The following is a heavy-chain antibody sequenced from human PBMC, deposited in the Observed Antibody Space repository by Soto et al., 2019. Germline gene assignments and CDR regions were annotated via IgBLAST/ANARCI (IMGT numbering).Heavy chain of an antibody. Sequence: QVPLVQSGAEVKKPGSSVKVSCKASGGTFSSYTISWVRQAPGQGLEWMGRIIPILGIANYAQKFQGRVTITADKSTSTAYMELSSLRSEDTAVYYCARGLGVRFLSTWGQGTLVTVSS. CDR3: ARGLGVRFLST. D-gene: IGHD3-3*01. CDR1: GGTFSSYT. J-gene: IGHJ4*02. V-gene: IGHV1-69*02. CDR2: IIPILGIA.